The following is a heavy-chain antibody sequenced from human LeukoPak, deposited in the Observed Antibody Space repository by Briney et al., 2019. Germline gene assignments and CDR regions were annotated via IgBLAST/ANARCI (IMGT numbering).Heavy chain of an antibody. Sequence: PGGSLRLSCAASGFTFSSYAMSWVRQAPGKGLEWVSAISGSGGSTYYADSVKGRFTISRDNSKNTLYLQMNSLRAEDTAVYYCATKLRITIFGVVKTRKLNDYWGQGTLVTVSS. CDR1: GFTFSSYA. V-gene: IGHV3-23*01. D-gene: IGHD3-3*01. J-gene: IGHJ4*02. CDR3: ATKLRITIFGVVKTRKLNDY. CDR2: ISGSGGST.